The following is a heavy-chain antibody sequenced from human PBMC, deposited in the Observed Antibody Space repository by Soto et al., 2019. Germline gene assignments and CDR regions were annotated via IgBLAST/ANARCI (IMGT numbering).Heavy chain of an antibody. CDR3: ARTGYSCSWYAFSGARNLYDP. J-gene: IGHJ5*02. Sequence: ASVKVSCKASGYTFTSYAMHWVRQAPGQRLEWMGWINAGNGNTKYSQKFQGRVTITRDTSASTAYMELSSLRSEDTAVYYCARTGYSCSWYAFSGARNLYDPWGQGTLVPVSS. D-gene: IGHD6-13*01. V-gene: IGHV1-3*01. CDR1: GYTFTSYA. CDR2: INAGNGNT.